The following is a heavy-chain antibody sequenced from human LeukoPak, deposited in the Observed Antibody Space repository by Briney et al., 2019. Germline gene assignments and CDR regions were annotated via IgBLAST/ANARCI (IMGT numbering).Heavy chain of an antibody. V-gene: IGHV4-4*07. CDR1: GGPHMSYF. CDR3: ARDQPRGSAYSPFDY. Sequence: PSETLSLTCTVSGGPHMSYFWNWVRQPAGKGLEWIGRAYASGITNYNPSLNGRVTMSVDTSKSLFSLKLSSVAAADTAVYYCARDQPRGSAYSPFDYWGQGILVTVSS. J-gene: IGHJ4*02. CDR2: AYASGIT. D-gene: IGHD2-15*01.